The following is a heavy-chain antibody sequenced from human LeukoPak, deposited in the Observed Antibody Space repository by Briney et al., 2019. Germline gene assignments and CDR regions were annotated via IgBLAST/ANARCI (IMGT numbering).Heavy chain of an antibody. CDR2: IWFDGSNK. CDR1: GFTFSGYA. D-gene: IGHD2-2*01. Sequence: PGRSLRLSCAGSGFTFSGYAMHWVRQAPGKGLEWVAVIWFDGSNKYYADSVKGRFTISRDNSKNTLYLQMNSLRAEDTALYYCASTLGYCSNSNCYPYYYGMDVWGQGTTVTVSS. J-gene: IGHJ6*02. V-gene: IGHV3-33*08. CDR3: ASTLGYCSNSNCYPYYYGMDV.